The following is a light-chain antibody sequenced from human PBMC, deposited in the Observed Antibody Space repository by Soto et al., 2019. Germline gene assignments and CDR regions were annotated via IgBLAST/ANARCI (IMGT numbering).Light chain of an antibody. CDR3: QQYNNWPRT. Sequence: EIVMTPSAATLSVSPGERATLSFRASQSVSSNLAWYQQKPGQAPRLLIYGASTRATGIPARFSGSGSGTEFTLTISSLQSEDFAVYYCQQYNNWPRTFGQGTKVDIK. CDR2: GAS. V-gene: IGKV3-15*01. CDR1: QSVSSN. J-gene: IGKJ1*01.